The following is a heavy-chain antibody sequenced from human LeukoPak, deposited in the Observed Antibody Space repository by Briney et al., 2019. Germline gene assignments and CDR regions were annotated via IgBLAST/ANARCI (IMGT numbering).Heavy chain of an antibody. Sequence: SETLSLTCAVSGASISSSHWWSWVRQPPRKGLEGIGEIYHGGSTNCNPSLKGRVTISVDRSNNQFSLRLTSVTAADTAVYYCARGEEHGSGTVHFDYWGQGTLVTVSS. CDR1: GASISSSHW. D-gene: IGHD3-10*01. CDR3: ARGEEHGSGTVHFDY. CDR2: IYHGGST. J-gene: IGHJ4*02. V-gene: IGHV4-4*02.